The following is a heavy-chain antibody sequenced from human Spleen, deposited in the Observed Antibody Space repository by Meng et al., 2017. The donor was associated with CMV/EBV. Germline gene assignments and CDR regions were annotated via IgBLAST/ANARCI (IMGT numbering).Heavy chain of an antibody. Sequence: GESLKISCAASGFTFSSYDMHWVRQATGKGLEWVSAIGTAGDTYYPGSVKGRFTISRDNAKNSLYLQMNSLRAEDTAVYYCARPTYDFWSGYFLDYWGQGTLVTVSS. CDR1: GFTFSSYD. CDR2: IGTAGDT. CDR3: ARPTYDFWSGYFLDY. D-gene: IGHD3-3*01. V-gene: IGHV3-13*01. J-gene: IGHJ4*02.